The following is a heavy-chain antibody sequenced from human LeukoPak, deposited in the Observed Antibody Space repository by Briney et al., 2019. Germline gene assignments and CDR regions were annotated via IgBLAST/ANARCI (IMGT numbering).Heavy chain of an antibody. J-gene: IGHJ4*02. V-gene: IGHV4-39*07. D-gene: IGHD6-13*01. CDR1: GGSISSSSYY. CDR3: ARDLWRGYSSSWYFDY. Sequence: SETLSLTCTVSGGSISSSSYYWGWIRQPPGKGLEWIGSIYYSGSTYYNPSLKSRVTISVDTSKNQFSLKLSSVTAADTAVYYCARDLWRGYSSSWYFDYWGQGTLVTVSS. CDR2: IYYSGST.